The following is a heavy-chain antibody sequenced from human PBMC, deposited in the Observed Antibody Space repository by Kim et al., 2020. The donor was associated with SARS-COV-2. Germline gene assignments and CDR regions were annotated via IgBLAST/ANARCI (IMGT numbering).Heavy chain of an antibody. CDR3: ARQSTYGVIWIDP. V-gene: IGHV4-39*01. CDR1: GDSISSSSYY. J-gene: IGHJ5*02. D-gene: IGHD2-8*01. Sequence: SETLSLTCTVSGDSISSSSYYWGWIRQPPGKGLEWVGSIYYSGSTYYNPTLKSRVTISVDTSKNQLSLKLVSVTAADTAVYSCARQSTYGVIWIDPWGQG. CDR2: IYYSGST.